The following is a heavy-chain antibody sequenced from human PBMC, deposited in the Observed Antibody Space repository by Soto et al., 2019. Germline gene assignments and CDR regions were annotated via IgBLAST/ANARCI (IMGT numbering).Heavy chain of an antibody. CDR3: ARLNSSEGYYFDY. CDR2: IYYSGST. D-gene: IGHD6-13*01. Sequence: QLQLQESGPGLVKPSETLSLTCTVSGGSISSSSYYWGWIRQPPGKGLEWIGSIYYSGSTYYNPSLKSRVPISVDTSKNQVSLQLSSVTAADTAVYYCARLNSSEGYYFDYWGQGTLVTVSS. J-gene: IGHJ4*02. V-gene: IGHV4-39*01. CDR1: GGSISSSSYY.